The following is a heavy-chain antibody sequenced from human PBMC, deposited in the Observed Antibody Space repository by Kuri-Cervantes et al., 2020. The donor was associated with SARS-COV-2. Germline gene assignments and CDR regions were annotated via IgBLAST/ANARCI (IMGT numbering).Heavy chain of an antibody. D-gene: IGHD2-2*01. V-gene: IGHV3-64D*08. CDR1: GFTFSSYA. J-gene: IGHJ4*02. CDR2: ISSNGGST. CDR3: VKVNNPQAAIYYFDY. Sequence: GESLKISCSASGFTFSSYAMHWVRQAPGKGLEYVSAISSNGGSTYYADSAKGRFTISRDNSKNTLYLQMSSLRAEDTAVYYCVKVNNPQAAIYYFDYWGQGTLVTVSS.